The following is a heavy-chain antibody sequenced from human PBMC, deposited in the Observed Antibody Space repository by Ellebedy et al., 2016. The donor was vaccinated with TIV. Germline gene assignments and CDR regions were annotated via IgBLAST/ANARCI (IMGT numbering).Heavy chain of an antibody. D-gene: IGHD3-10*01. Sequence: PGGSLRLSCAASGFTFSNAWMSWVRQAPGKGLEWVGRIKSKTDGGTTDYAAPVKGRFTISRDDSKNTLYLQMNSLKTEDTAVYYCTPELLWFGELGNYWGQGTLVTVSS. CDR1: GFTFSNAW. CDR2: IKSKTDGGTT. CDR3: TPELLWFGELGNY. J-gene: IGHJ4*02. V-gene: IGHV3-15*01.